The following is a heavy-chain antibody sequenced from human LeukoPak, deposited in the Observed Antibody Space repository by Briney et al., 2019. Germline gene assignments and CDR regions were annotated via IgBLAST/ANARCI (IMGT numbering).Heavy chain of an antibody. CDR1: GFPFSDRY. CDR3: AELGITMIGGV. CDR2: ISSSGSTI. Sequence: PGGSLRLSCAATGFPFSDRYMNWVRQAPGKGLEWVSYISSSGSTIYYADSVKGRFTISRDNAKNSLYLQMNSLRAEDTAVYYCAELGITMIGGVWGKGTTVTISS. V-gene: IGHV3-11*04. D-gene: IGHD3-10*02. J-gene: IGHJ6*04.